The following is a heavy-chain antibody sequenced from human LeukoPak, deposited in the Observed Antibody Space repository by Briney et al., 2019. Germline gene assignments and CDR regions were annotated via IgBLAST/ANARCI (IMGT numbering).Heavy chain of an antibody. CDR2: IYPGDSDT. Sequence: GESLKISCKGSGYSFTSYWIGWVRQMPGKGLEWMGIIYPGDSDTRYSPSFQGQVTISADKSISTAYLQWSSLKASDTAMYYCARKADYYGSGSYYTRGCFDYWGQGTLVTVSS. CDR3: ARKADYYGSGSYYTRGCFDY. D-gene: IGHD3-10*01. V-gene: IGHV5-51*01. J-gene: IGHJ4*02. CDR1: GYSFTSYW.